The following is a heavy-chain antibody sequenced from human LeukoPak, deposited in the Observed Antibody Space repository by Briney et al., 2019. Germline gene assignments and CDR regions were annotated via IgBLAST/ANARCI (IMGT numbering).Heavy chain of an antibody. V-gene: IGHV3-53*01. D-gene: IGHD3-10*01. J-gene: IGHJ4*02. CDR3: ARDRRVYGSGSSLDY. CDR2: IYSGGDT. CDR1: GFTVSSNY. Sequence: GGSLRLSCAASGFTVSSNYMTWVRQAPGKGLQWVSMIYSGGDTYYVDSVKGRFTISRDNAKNSLYLQMNSLRAEDTAVYYCARDRRVYGSGSSLDYWGQGTLVTVSS.